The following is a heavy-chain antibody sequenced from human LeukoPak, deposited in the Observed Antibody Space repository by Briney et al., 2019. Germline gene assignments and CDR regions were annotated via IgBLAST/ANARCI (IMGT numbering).Heavy chain of an antibody. CDR2: ISWNSGTK. CDR1: GFTFSDYA. J-gene: IGHJ2*01. V-gene: IGHV3-9*01. CDR3: AKASSHWYFDL. Sequence: PGGSLRLSCATSGFTFSDYAMHWVRQAPGMGLECVAGISWNSGTKDYPDSVKGRFTISRDNAEKSLFLQMNTLRPEDTAFYYCAKASSHWYFDLWGRGTLVTVSS.